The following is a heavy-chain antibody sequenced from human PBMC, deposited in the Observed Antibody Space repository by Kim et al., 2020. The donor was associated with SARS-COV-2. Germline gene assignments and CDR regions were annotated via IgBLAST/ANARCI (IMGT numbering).Heavy chain of an antibody. V-gene: IGHV5-51*01. CDR3: ARHPSYSSSWYGRGDY. CDR1: GYSFTSYW. J-gene: IGHJ4*02. D-gene: IGHD6-13*01. Sequence: GESLKISCKGSGYSFTSYWIGWVRQMPGKGLEWMGIIYPGDSDTRYSPSFQGQVTISADKSISTAYLQWSSLKASDTAMYYCARHPSYSSSWYGRGDYWGQGTLVTVSS. CDR2: IYPGDSDT.